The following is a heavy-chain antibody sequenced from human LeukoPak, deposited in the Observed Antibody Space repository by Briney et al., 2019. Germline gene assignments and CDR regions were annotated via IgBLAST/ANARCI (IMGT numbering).Heavy chain of an antibody. D-gene: IGHD3-22*01. CDR1: GYTLTELS. Sequence: ASVKVSCKVSGYTLTELSMHWVRQAPGQGLEWMGWINPNSGGTNYAQKFQGRVTMTRDTSISTAYMELSRLRSDDTAVYYCARDRPYDSSGYGAFDIWGQGTMVTVSS. CDR2: INPNSGGT. J-gene: IGHJ3*02. V-gene: IGHV1-2*02. CDR3: ARDRPYDSSGYGAFDI.